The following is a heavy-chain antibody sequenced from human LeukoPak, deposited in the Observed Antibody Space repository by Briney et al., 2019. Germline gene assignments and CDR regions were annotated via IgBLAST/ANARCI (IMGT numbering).Heavy chain of an antibody. CDR2: IYTSGST. CDR3: ARDADYYDSSGYYHYFDY. J-gene: IGHJ4*02. CDR1: GGSISSYY. V-gene: IGHV4-4*07. D-gene: IGHD3-22*01. Sequence: PSETLSLTCTVSGGSISSYYWSWIRQPPGKGLEWIGRIYTSGSTNYNPSLKSRVTMSVDTSKNQFSLKLSSVTAADTAVYYCARDADYYDSSGYYHYFDYWGQGTLVTVSS.